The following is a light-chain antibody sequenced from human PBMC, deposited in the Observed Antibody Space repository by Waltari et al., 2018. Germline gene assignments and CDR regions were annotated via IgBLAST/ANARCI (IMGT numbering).Light chain of an antibody. Sequence: QSALTQPRSVSGPPGQSVTISCTGTSSDVRGYHYASWYQQHPGKAPKLIIYDVPKRPSGVPDRFSGSKSGNTASLTISGLQAEDEADYYCCSYGGSYSFVVFGGGTKLTVL. CDR1: SSDVRGYHY. J-gene: IGLJ2*01. CDR3: CSYGGSYSFVV. CDR2: DVP. V-gene: IGLV2-11*01.